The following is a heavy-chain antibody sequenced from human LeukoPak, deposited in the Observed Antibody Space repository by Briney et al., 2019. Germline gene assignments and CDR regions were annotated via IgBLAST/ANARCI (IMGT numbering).Heavy chain of an antibody. D-gene: IGHD3-22*01. V-gene: IGHV4-59*01. CDR2: IYYSGST. Sequence: SETLSLTCTVPGGSISSYYWSWIRQPPGKGLEWIGYIYYSGSTNYNPSLKSRVTISVDTSKNQFSLKLSSVTAADTAVYYCTRLVYDSSPFDYWGQGTLVTVSS. CDR3: TRLVYDSSPFDY. J-gene: IGHJ4*02. CDR1: GGSISSYY.